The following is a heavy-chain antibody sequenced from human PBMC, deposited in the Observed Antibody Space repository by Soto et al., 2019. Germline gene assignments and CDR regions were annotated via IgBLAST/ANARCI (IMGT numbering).Heavy chain of an antibody. CDR1: GFTFSSYS. V-gene: IGHV3-21*01. Sequence: ELQLVESGGGLVKPGGSLRLSCVASGFTFSSYSMNWVRQAPGKGLEWVSSISSSSSYIYYSDSVKGRFTISRDNAKNSLFLQMSSLRAEDTALYYCARYWGSGIAADYWGQGTLVTVSS. CDR2: ISSSSSYI. CDR3: ARYWGSGIAADY. J-gene: IGHJ4*02. D-gene: IGHD6-25*01.